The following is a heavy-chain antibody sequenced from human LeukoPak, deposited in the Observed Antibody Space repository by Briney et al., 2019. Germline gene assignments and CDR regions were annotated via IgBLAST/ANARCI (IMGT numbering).Heavy chain of an antibody. CDR2: INPSGGTT. J-gene: IGHJ3*02. D-gene: IGHD6-19*01. Sequence: SVKVSCKASGYTFTGYFIDWVRQAPGQGLEWMGIINPSGGTTSYAQKFQGRVTMTRDTSTSTVYMEQSSLRSEDTAVYYCASLAGTVLDDALDIWDQGTMVTVSS. CDR1: GYTFTGYF. CDR3: ASLAGTVLDDALDI. V-gene: IGHV1-46*01.